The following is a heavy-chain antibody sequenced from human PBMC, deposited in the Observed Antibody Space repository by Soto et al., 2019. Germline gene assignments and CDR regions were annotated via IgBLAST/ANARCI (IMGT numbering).Heavy chain of an antibody. CDR3: ARAGLRVVDYYYYGMDV. CDR2: ISSSSSYT. Sequence: GGSLRLSCAASGFTFSDYYMSWIRQAPGKGLEWVSYISSSSSYTNYADSVKGRFTISRDNAKNSLYLQMNSLRAEDTAVYYCARAGLRVVDYYYYGMDVWGPGTTVTVSS. V-gene: IGHV3-11*06. CDR1: GFTFSDYY. J-gene: IGHJ6*02. D-gene: IGHD2-15*01.